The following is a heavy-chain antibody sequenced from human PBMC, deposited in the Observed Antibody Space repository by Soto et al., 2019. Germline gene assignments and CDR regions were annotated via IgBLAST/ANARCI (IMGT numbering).Heavy chain of an antibody. J-gene: IGHJ1*01. D-gene: IGHD6-6*01. Sequence: QITLQESGPTLVKPAETLTLTCTFSGFSLSNGVGVGWIRQPPGEAPEWLALIYWDDDKRYSSSLRSRLTVSXGSSKNQVVLIMTNMDPMDTGTYYCVHRSSRYFQSWGQGSLVTVSS. CDR1: GFSLSNGVG. CDR3: VHRSSRYFQS. V-gene: IGHV2-5*02. CDR2: IYWDDDK.